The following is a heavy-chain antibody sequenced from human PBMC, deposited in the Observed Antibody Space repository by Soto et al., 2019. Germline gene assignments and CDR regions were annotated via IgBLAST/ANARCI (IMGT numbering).Heavy chain of an antibody. D-gene: IGHD2-21*02. CDR2: IYYHGNTK. CDR3: ARDGCYGGACLVDP. Sequence: QVQLVESGGGVVQPGGSLTLSCEASGFTFTTYGFHWVRQAPGKGLEWVAVIYYHGNTKYYADSVKGRFTISRDNSRSTLYLQMNGLRAEDTAVYYCARDGCYGGACLVDPWGQGTLVTVSS. J-gene: IGHJ5*02. V-gene: IGHV3-33*01. CDR1: GFTFTTYG.